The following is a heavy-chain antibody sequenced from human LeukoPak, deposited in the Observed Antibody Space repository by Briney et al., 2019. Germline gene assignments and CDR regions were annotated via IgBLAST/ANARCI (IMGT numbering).Heavy chain of an antibody. J-gene: IGHJ4*02. CDR2: IYSGGST. CDR1: GFTFSSYS. D-gene: IGHD5-24*01. V-gene: IGHV3-53*01. Sequence: GGSLRLSCAASGFTFSSYSMNWVRQAPGKGLEWVSVIYSGGSTYYADSVKGRFTISRDNSKNTLYLQMNSLRAEDTAVYYCAGGRWLQFHYWGQGTLVTVSS. CDR3: AGGRWLQFHY.